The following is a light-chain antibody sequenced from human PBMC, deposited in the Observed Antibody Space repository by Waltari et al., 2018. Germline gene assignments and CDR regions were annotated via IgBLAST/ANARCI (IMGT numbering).Light chain of an antibody. CDR2: VNSDGSH. V-gene: IGLV4-69*01. J-gene: IGLJ3*02. CDR3: QTGGHGTWV. Sequence: QLVLTHSPSASASLGASVKLTCTLSTGHSSNAIAWHQQRPEKGPRYLMKVNSDGSHSKGDEIPDRFSGSSSGAERYLTISSLQSEDEADYYCQTGGHGTWVFGGGTKLTVL. CDR1: TGHSSNA.